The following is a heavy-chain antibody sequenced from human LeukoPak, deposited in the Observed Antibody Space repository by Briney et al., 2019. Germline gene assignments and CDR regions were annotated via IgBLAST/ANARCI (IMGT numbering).Heavy chain of an antibody. CDR2: ISRSSSTI. D-gene: IGHD2-15*01. J-gene: IGHJ4*02. CDR3: ARDASRYCSGGNCYSGLLGYFDY. CDR1: GFSFSNYN. V-gene: IGHV3-48*01. Sequence: GASLRLSCAPSGFSFSNYNMNWVRQAPGKGLEWVSYISRSSSTIKYADCVKGRFTISRDHAKSSLYLQMNSLRVEDTAVYYCARDASRYCSGGNCYSGLLGYFDYWGQGTLVTVSS.